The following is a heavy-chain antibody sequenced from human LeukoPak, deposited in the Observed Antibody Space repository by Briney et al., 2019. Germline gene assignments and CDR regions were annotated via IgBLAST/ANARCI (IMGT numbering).Heavy chain of an antibody. CDR2: ISGSGGST. V-gene: IGHV3-23*01. CDR3: AKVDGVRAAPGRGRVDS. J-gene: IGHJ4*02. D-gene: IGHD6-13*01. Sequence: GGSLRLSCAASGFAFSSYVMTWVRQAPGKGLEWVSGISGSGGSTYDAESVKGRFTVSRDNSKSTLYLQLNSLRVGDTAVYYCAKVDGVRAAPGRGRVDSWGQGTLVTVSS. CDR1: GFAFSSYV.